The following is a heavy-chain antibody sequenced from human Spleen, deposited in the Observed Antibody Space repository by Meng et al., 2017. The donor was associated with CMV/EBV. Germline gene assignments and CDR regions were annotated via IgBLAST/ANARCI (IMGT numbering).Heavy chain of an antibody. CDR1: SMHRTAHY. CDR3: ARRGVGAPSGRYSPSFDY. Sequence: SMHRTAHYWGWFRQTPGKGLEWLGSIHYSGSTYNNPSLKSRVTMSVDTSKNKFSLKLSSVTASDTAIYYCARRGVGAPSGRYSPSFDYWGQGTLVTVSS. J-gene: IGHJ4*02. V-gene: IGHV4-39*01. D-gene: IGHD3-10*01. CDR2: IHYSGST.